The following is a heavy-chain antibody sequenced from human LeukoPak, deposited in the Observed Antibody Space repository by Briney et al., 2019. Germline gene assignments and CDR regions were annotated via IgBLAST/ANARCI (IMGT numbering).Heavy chain of an antibody. J-gene: IGHJ6*02. V-gene: IGHV3-23*01. Sequence: GGSLRLSCAASGFTFSSYAMSWVRQAPGKGLEWVSAISGSGGSTYYADSVKGRFTISRDNSKNTLYLQMNSLRAEDTAVYYCAKESRPGYCSSTSCYTYYYGMDVWGQGTTVTVSS. CDR1: GFTFSSYA. CDR2: ISGSGGST. D-gene: IGHD2-2*02. CDR3: AKESRPGYCSSTSCYTYYYGMDV.